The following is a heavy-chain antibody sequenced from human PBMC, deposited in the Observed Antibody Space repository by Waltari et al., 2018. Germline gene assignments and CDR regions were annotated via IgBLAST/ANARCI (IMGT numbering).Heavy chain of an antibody. D-gene: IGHD3-10*01. V-gene: IGHV3-23*01. CDR1: GFTFSSYA. J-gene: IGHJ4*02. Sequence: EVQLLESGGGLVQPGGSLRLSCAASGFTFSSYAMSWVRQAPGKGLEWVSAISGSGGSTYYADSVKGRFTISRDNSKNTLYLQMNSLRAEDTAVYYCAKQGSDYYGSGRFYFIDYWGQGTLVTVSS. CDR3: AKQGSDYYGSGRFYFIDY. CDR2: ISGSGGST.